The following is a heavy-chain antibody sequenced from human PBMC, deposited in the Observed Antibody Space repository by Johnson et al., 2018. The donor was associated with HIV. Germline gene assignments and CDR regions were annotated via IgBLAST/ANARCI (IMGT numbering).Heavy chain of an antibody. CDR3: AKSPAKDHGGNSGAFAI. V-gene: IGHV3-7*02. CDR2: IKQDGSEQ. Sequence: VQLVESGGGLVQPGGSLRLSCAASGFTFSSYWMSWVRQAPGKGLEWVANIKQDGSEQYYADSVKGRFTVSRDNSKNTLYLQMNSLRAEDTAIYYCAKSPAKDHGGNSGAFAIWGQGTMVTVSS. D-gene: IGHD4-23*01. J-gene: IGHJ3*02. CDR1: GFTFSSYW.